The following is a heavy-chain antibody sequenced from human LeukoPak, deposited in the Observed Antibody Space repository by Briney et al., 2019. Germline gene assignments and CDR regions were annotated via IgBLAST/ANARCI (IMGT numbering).Heavy chain of an antibody. CDR1: GYTFTGYY. J-gene: IGHJ4*02. D-gene: IGHD3-10*01. CDR3: ARDRVNYYGSGKFDY. Sequence: ASVKVSCKASGYTFTGYYMHWVRQAPGQGLEWMGWINPNSGGTNYAQKFQGRVTMTRDTSISTAYMELSRLRSDDTAVYYCARDRVNYYGSGKFDYWGQGIMVTVSS. V-gene: IGHV1-2*02. CDR2: INPNSGGT.